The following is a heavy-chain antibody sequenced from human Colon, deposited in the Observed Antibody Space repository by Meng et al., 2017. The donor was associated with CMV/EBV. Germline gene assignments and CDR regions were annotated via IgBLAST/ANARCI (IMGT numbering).Heavy chain of an antibody. D-gene: IGHD3-3*01. CDR2: INHSGST. V-gene: IGHV4-34*01. Sequence: ESLKISCAASGFTFDTYWMSWIRQPPGKGLEWLGEINHSGSTNYNPSLKSRVTISVDTSKNQFSLKLSSVTAADTAVYYCARGVPVLRFLEWLLHGMDVWGQGTPVTVSS. J-gene: IGHJ6*02. CDR3: ARGVPVLRFLEWLLHGMDV. CDR1: GFTFDTYW.